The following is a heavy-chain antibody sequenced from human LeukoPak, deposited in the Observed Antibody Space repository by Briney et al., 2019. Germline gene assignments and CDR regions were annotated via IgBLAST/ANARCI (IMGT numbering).Heavy chain of an antibody. CDR1: GFTFSNFV. CDR2: ISGSGGIP. J-gene: IGHJ4*02. Sequence: GGSLRLSYAASGFTFSNFVMSWVRQAPGKGLEWVSAISGSGGIPYYADSVRGLFTISRDNSTSTLYLQMNSLRAEDTAVYYCAKDPTYRYYDGSGNMYYFDYWGQGTLVTVSS. V-gene: IGHV3-23*01. CDR3: AKDPTYRYYDGSGNMYYFDY. D-gene: IGHD3-22*01.